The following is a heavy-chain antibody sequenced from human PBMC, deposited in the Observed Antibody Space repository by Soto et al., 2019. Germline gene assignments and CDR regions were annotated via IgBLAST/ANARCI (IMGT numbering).Heavy chain of an antibody. CDR3: ARATGYDFWSGYYASWFDP. J-gene: IGHJ5*02. Sequence: QVQLVQPGAEVKKPGASVKVSCKASGYTFTGYYMHWVRQAPGQGLEGMGGINPNSGGTNYAQKFQGWVTMTRDTSISTAYMELSRLRSDDTAVYYCARATGYDFWSGYYASWFDPWGQGTLVTVSS. CDR1: GYTFTGYY. V-gene: IGHV1-2*04. CDR2: INPNSGGT. D-gene: IGHD3-3*01.